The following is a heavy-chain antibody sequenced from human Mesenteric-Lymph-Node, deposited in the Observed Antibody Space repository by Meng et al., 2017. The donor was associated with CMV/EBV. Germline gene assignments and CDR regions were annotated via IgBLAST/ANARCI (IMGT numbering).Heavy chain of an antibody. CDR2: ISRGETTT. V-gene: IGHV3-48*03. Sequence: GESLKISCAASGFTFSTYDMNWVRQAPGKGLEWVSFISRGETTTYYAESVQGRFTISRDNAKNTLFLQMNSLRAEDTAVYYCAGETGLPNGMDVWGQGTTVTVSS. D-gene: IGHD4-11*01. CDR1: GFTFSTYD. CDR3: AGETGLPNGMDV. J-gene: IGHJ6*02.